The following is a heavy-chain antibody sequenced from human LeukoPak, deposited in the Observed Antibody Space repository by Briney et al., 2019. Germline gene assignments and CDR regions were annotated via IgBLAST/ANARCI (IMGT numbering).Heavy chain of an antibody. CDR3: ARDRRDAYNIDAFDI. D-gene: IGHD5-24*01. CDR1: GFTFSTYP. V-gene: IGHV3-30-3*01. CDR2: ISYDGSNE. J-gene: IGHJ3*02. Sequence: PGRSLRLSCAASGFTFSTYPMHWVRQAPDEGLEWVAVISYDGSNEYYADSVKGRFTISRDNSKNTVYLQINTLRAEDTAVYYCARDRRDAYNIDAFDIWGQGTMVTVSS.